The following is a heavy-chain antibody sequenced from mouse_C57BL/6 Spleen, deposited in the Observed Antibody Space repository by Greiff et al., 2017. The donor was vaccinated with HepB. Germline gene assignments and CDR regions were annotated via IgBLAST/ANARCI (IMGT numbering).Heavy chain of an antibody. J-gene: IGHJ2*01. V-gene: IGHV1-61*01. Sequence: QVQLLQPGAELVRPGSSVKLSCKASGYTFTSYWMDWVKQRPGQGLEWIGNIYPSDSETHYNQKFKDKATLTVDKSSSTAYMQLSSLTSEDSAVYYCARNTDGLFDYWGQGTTLTVSS. CDR1: GYTFTSYW. CDR2: IYPSDSET. D-gene: IGHD2-3*01. CDR3: ARNTDGLFDY.